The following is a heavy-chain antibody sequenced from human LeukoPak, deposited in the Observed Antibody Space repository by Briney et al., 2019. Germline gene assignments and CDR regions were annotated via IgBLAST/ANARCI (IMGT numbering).Heavy chain of an antibody. Sequence: SETLSLTCAVYGGSFSGYYWSWIRQPPGKGLEWIGEINHSGSTNYNPSLKSRVTISVDTSKNRFSLKLSSVTAADTAVYYCARLYGRPYYYYGMDVWGQGTTVTVSS. CDR2: INHSGST. V-gene: IGHV4-34*01. D-gene: IGHD2-2*02. CDR3: ARLYGRPYYYYGMDV. CDR1: GGSFSGYY. J-gene: IGHJ6*02.